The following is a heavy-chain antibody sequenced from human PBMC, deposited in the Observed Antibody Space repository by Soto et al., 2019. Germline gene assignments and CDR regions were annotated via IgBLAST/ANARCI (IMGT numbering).Heavy chain of an antibody. CDR2: MNPNSGNT. V-gene: IGHV1-8*01. CDR3: ARQGRVAATRPHYYYYMDV. D-gene: IGHD2-15*01. J-gene: IGHJ6*03. CDR1: GYTFTSYD. Sequence: ASVKVSCKASGYTFTSYDINWVRQATGQGLEWMGWMNPNSGNTGYAQKFQGRVTMTRNTSISTAYMELSSLRSEDTAVYYCARQGRVAATRPHYYYYMDVWGKGTTVTVSS.